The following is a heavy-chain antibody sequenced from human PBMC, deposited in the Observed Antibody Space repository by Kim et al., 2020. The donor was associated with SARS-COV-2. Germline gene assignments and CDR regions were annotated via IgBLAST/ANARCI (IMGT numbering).Heavy chain of an antibody. CDR3: LVGCSGGSCSLSDYYGMDV. J-gene: IGHJ6*02. CDR1: GGTFSSYA. V-gene: IGHV1-69*04. CDR2: IIPILGIA. D-gene: IGHD2-15*01. Sequence: SVKVSCKASGGTFSSYAISWVRQAPGQGLEWMGRIIPILGIANYAQKFQGRVTITADKSTSTAYMELSSLRSEDTAVHYCLVGCSGGSCSLSDYYGMDVWGQGTTVTVSS.